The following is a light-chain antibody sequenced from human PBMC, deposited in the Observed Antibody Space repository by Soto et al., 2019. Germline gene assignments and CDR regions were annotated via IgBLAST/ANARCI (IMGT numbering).Light chain of an antibody. CDR3: QHYTLASGP. CDR2: AAS. Sequence: DIQMTQSPATLSASVGDRVTINCRASQDIFTYVAWYQQKPGQAPKLLTFAASTLESGVPPRFSGSGSGSDFTLTITSLQPEDFATYYCQHYTLASGPFGQGT. J-gene: IGKJ1*01. V-gene: IGKV1-5*01. CDR1: QDIFTY.